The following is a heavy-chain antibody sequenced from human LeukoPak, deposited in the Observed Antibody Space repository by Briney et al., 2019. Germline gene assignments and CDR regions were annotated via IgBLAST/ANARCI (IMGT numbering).Heavy chain of an antibody. V-gene: IGHV3-20*04. CDR2: INWNGGST. D-gene: IGHD6-19*01. CDR1: GFTFDDYG. J-gene: IGHJ4*02. CDR3: ARSSGWYYFDY. Sequence: GGSLRLSCAASGFTFDDYGMRWVRQAPGKGLEWASSINWNGGSTGYADSVKGRFTISRDNAKNSLYLQMNSLRAEDTALYYCARSSGWYYFDYWGQGTLVTVSS.